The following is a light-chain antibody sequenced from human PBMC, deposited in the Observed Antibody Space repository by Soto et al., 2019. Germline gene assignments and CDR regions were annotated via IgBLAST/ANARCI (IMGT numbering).Light chain of an antibody. Sequence: QSVLTQPTSVSGSPGQSITISCTGNHNDIGTYDYVSWYQQHPGGAPRLLIYGVTTRPSGISDRFSASKSGLTASLTISGLQPEDEADYYCSSFTSNRIYVFGPGTKLTVL. CDR3: SSFTSNRIYV. CDR2: GVT. CDR1: HNDIGTYDY. J-gene: IGLJ1*01. V-gene: IGLV2-14*03.